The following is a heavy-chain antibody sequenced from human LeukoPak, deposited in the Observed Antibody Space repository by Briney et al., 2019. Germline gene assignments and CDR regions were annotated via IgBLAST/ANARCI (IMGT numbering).Heavy chain of an antibody. CDR1: GFTFSSYE. J-gene: IGHJ4*02. V-gene: IGHV3-48*03. CDR3: ARTKVVTAISKPYYFDY. Sequence: PGGSLRLSCAVSGFTFSSYEMNWVRQAPGKGLEWVSYISSSGITIYYADSVKGRFTISRDNAKNSLYLQMNSLRAEDTAVYYCARTKVVTAISKPYYFDYWGQGTLVTVSS. D-gene: IGHD2-21*02. CDR2: ISSSGITI.